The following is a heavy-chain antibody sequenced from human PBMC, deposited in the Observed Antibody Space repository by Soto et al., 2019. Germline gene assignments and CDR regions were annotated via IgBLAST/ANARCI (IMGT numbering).Heavy chain of an antibody. CDR2: ISGSGGST. CDR1: GFTFSSYA. Sequence: EVQLLESGGGLVQPGGSLRLSCAASGFTFSSYAMSWVRQAPGKGLEWVSAISGSGGSTYYADSVKGRFTISRDNSKNTLYLQMNSLRAEDTAVYYCAKNPPPAKGRDIVVVVAATDDYWGQGTLVTVSS. CDR3: AKNPPPAKGRDIVVVVAATDDY. J-gene: IGHJ4*02. V-gene: IGHV3-23*01. D-gene: IGHD2-15*01.